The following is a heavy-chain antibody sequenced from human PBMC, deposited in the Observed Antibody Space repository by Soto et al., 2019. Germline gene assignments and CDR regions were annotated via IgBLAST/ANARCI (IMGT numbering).Heavy chain of an antibody. J-gene: IGHJ6*02. V-gene: IGHV1-3*01. Sequence: QVQLVQSGAEVKKPGASVKVSCKASGYTFTSYAMHWVRQAPGQRLEGMGWINAGNGNTKYSQKFQGRVTITRDTAASTAYMELSSLRSEDTAVYYCASTEYSSSYYYYYGMDVWGQGTTVTVSS. CDR3: ASTEYSSSYYYYYGMDV. CDR2: INAGNGNT. CDR1: GYTFTSYA. D-gene: IGHD6-6*01.